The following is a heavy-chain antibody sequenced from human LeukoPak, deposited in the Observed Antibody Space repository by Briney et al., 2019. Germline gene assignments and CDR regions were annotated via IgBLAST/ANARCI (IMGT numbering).Heavy chain of an antibody. Sequence: GGSLRLSCAASGFTFSSYAMHWVRQAPGKGLEYVSAISSNGGSTYYANSAKGRFTISRDNSKNTLYLQMGSLRAEDMAVYYCARGSQDWFDPWGQGTLVTVSS. CDR2: ISSNGGST. CDR1: GFTFSSYA. V-gene: IGHV3-64*01. CDR3: ARGSQDWFDP. J-gene: IGHJ5*02.